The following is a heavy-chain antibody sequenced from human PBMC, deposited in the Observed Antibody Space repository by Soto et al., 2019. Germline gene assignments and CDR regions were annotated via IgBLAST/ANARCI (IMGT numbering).Heavy chain of an antibody. J-gene: IGHJ5*02. CDR2: IYYSGST. D-gene: IGHD3-10*01. CDR3: ARTYYGSGSATFDP. Sequence: QVQLQESGPGLVKPSETLSLTCTVSGGSISSYYWSWIRQPPGKGLEWIGYIYYSGSTNYNPSLQSRVTITVNTPXTQFSLKLSSVTAADTAVYYCARTYYGSGSATFDPWGQGTLVTVSS. V-gene: IGHV4-59*01. CDR1: GGSISSYY.